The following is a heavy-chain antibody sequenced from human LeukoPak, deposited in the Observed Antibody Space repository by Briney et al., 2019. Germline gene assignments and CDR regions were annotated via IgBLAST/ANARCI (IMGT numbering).Heavy chain of an antibody. J-gene: IGHJ4*02. CDR2: IYPSDSDI. CDR3: ARLFASCHWH. V-gene: IGHV5-51*01. CDR1: GYSFTSYW. Sequence: GESLKISCKGSGYSFTSYWIGWVRQMPGKGLEWMGIIYPSDSDIRYSPFFQGQVTISADKSISTAYLQWSSLKASDTAMYYCARLFASCHWHWGQGTLVTVSS. D-gene: IGHD2-21*01.